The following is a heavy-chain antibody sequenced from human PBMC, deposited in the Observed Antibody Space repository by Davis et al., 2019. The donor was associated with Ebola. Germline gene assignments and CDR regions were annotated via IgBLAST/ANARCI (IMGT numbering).Heavy chain of an antibody. J-gene: IGHJ4*02. CDR1: GFTFSSYS. Sequence: GESLKISCAASGFTFSSYSMNWVRQAPGKGLEWVSYISSSSSTIYYADSVKGRFTISRDNAKNSLYLQMNSLRDEDTAVYYCARDRRLWFRELLSAWDYWGQGTLVTVSS. CDR2: ISSSSSTI. D-gene: IGHD3-10*01. CDR3: ARDRRLWFRELLSAWDY. V-gene: IGHV3-48*02.